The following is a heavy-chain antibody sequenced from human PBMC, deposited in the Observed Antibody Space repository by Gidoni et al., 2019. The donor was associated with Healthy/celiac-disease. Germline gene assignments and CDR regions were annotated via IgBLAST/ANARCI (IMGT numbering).Heavy chain of an antibody. D-gene: IGHD5-12*01. J-gene: IGHJ4*02. CDR2: IYYSGST. CDR3: ARVNRQTEMATISFDY. CDR1: GGSISSGDYY. V-gene: IGHV4-30-4*01. Sequence: LQESGPGLVKPSQTLSLTCTVSGGSISSGDYYWSWNRQPPGKGLEWIGYIYYSGSTYYNPSLKSRVTISVDTSKNQFSLKLSSVTAADTAVYYCARVNRQTEMATISFDYWGQGTLVTVSS.